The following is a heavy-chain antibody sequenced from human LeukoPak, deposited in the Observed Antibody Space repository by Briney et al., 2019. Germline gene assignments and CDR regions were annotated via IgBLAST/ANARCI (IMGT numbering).Heavy chain of an antibody. J-gene: IGHJ4*02. Sequence: SETLSLTCTVSGGSISSYYWSWIRQPAGKGLEWIGRIYTSGGTNYNPSLKSRVTMSVDTSKNQFSLKLSSVTAADTAVYYCARANYDILTGYPLPIFDYWGQGTLVTVSS. CDR1: GGSISSYY. D-gene: IGHD3-9*01. V-gene: IGHV4-4*07. CDR3: ARANYDILTGYPLPIFDY. CDR2: IYTSGGT.